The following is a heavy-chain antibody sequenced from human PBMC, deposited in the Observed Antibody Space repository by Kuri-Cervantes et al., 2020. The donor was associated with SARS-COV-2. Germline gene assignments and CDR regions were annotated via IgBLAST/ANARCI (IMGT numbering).Heavy chain of an antibody. CDR1: GFTFDDYG. Sequence: GESLKISCAASGFTFDDYGMSWVRQAPGKGLEWGAGINWNGCSTGDADSVKGRFTSSRDNAKNSFYLQMNSLRAEDTALYYCARTTYGSGSYWDDAFDIWGQGTIVTVSS. D-gene: IGHD3-10*01. CDR3: ARTTYGSGSYWDDAFDI. V-gene: IGHV3-20*04. CDR2: INWNGCST. J-gene: IGHJ3*02.